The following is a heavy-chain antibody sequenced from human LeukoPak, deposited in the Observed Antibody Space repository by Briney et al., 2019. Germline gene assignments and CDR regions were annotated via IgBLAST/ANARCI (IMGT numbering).Heavy chain of an antibody. CDR2: ISSGATNT. CDR1: GFTFSSYA. CDR3: ARARSMLILRSSFDY. D-gene: IGHD2-21*02. J-gene: IGHJ4*02. V-gene: IGHV3-23*01. Sequence: GGSLRPSCAASGFTFSSYAMSWVRQAPGKGLEWISSISSGATNTYYVDSVKGRFTISRDSSNTTLFLQMTSLRAEDTAIYFCARARSMLILRSSFDYWGQEALVTVSS.